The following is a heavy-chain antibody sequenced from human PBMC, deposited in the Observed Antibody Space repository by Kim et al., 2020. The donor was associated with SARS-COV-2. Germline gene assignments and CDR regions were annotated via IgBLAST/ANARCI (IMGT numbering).Heavy chain of an antibody. V-gene: IGHV3-11*01. CDR1: GFTFRDYY. J-gene: IGHJ5*02. Sequence: GGSLRLSCAASGFTFRDYYMSWIRQAPGKGLEWISYISGGADHIYYGDSVKGRFTISRDNAKKSLYLQMNSLRAEDTAVYHCARGWQSAARGNWFDPWGQGTLVTVSS. CDR2: ISGGADHI. CDR3: ARGWQSAARGNWFDP. D-gene: IGHD6-6*01.